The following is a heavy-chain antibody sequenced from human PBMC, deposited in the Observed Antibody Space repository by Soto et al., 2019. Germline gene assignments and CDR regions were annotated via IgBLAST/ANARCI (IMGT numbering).Heavy chain of an antibody. CDR1: GFTFSSYA. CDR2: ISGSGGST. V-gene: IGHV3-23*01. Sequence: EVPLLESGGGLVQPGGSLRLSCAASGFTFSSYAMSWVRQAPGKGLEWVSTISGSGGSTFYADSVKGRFTISRDNSKNSLYLQMNSLRAEDTAVYYCARVTSSSWYFSEWYFDLWGRGTLVTVSS. D-gene: IGHD6-13*01. CDR3: ARVTSSSWYFSEWYFDL. J-gene: IGHJ2*01.